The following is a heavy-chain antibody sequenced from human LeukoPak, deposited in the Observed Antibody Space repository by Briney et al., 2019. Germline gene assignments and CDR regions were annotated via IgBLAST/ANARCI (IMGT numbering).Heavy chain of an antibody. Sequence: ASVKVSCKASGGTFSSYAISWVRQAPGQGLEWMGRIIPILGIANYAQKFQGRVTITADKSTSTAYMELSSLRSEDTAVYYCARGYYDSSGYYYLDYWGQGTLVTVSS. CDR3: ARGYYDSSGYYYLDY. D-gene: IGHD3-22*01. J-gene: IGHJ4*02. CDR1: GGTFSSYA. CDR2: IIPILGIA. V-gene: IGHV1-69*04.